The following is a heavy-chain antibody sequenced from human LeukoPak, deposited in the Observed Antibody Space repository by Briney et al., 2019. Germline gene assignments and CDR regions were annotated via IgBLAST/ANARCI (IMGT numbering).Heavy chain of an antibody. D-gene: IGHD6-19*01. J-gene: IGHJ4*02. CDR2: ISYDGSNK. V-gene: IGHV3-30*04. Sequence: PGRSLRLSCAASGFTFSSYAMHWVRQAPGKGLEWVAVISYDGSNKYYADSVKGRFTISRDNSKNTLYLQMNSLRAEDTAVYNCARAVAGTFDYWGQGTLVTVSS. CDR1: GFTFSSYA. CDR3: ARAVAGTFDY.